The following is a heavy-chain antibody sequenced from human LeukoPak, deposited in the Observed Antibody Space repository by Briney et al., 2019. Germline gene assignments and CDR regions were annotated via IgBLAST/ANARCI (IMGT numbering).Heavy chain of an antibody. CDR3: ARITVTTWYWFDP. D-gene: IGHD4-17*01. V-gene: IGHV4-4*02. CDR2: IYHSGST. Sequence: SETLSLTCAVSGGSISSNYWWSWVRQPPGKGLEWIGEIYHSGSTNYNPSLKSRVTISVDKSKNQFSLKLSSVTAADTAVYYCARITVTTWYWFDPWGQGTLVTVSS. J-gene: IGHJ5*02. CDR1: GGSISSNYW.